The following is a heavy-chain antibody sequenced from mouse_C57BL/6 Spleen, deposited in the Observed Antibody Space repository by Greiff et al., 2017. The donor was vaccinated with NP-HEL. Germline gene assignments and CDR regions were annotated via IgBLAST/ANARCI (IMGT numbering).Heavy chain of an antibody. CDR3: VRRVSDYAIDY. J-gene: IGHJ4*01. CDR2: IDPSDSYT. CDR1: GYTFTSYW. Sequence: VQLQQSGAELVMPGASVKLSCKASGYTFTSYWMHWVKQRPGQGLEWIGEIDPSDSYTNYNQKFKGKSTLTVDKSSSTAYMQLSSLTSEDSAVYYCVRRVSDYAIDYWGQGTSVTVSS. V-gene: IGHV1-69*01. D-gene: IGHD2-2*01.